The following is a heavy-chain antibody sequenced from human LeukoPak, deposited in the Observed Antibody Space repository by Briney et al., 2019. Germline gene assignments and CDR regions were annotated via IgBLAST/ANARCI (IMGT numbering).Heavy chain of an antibody. CDR2: ISSSGSTI. J-gene: IGHJ4*02. Sequence: GGSLRLSCAASGLTFSSYEMNWVRQAPGKGLEWVSYISSSGSTIYYADSVKGRFTISRDNAKNSLYLQINSLRAEDTSVYYCARDPGGAFDYWGQGTRVTVSS. V-gene: IGHV3-48*03. CDR3: ARDPGGAFDY. D-gene: IGHD3-16*01. CDR1: GLTFSSYE.